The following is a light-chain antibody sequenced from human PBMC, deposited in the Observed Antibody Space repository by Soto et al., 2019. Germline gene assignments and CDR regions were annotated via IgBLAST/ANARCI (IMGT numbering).Light chain of an antibody. CDR1: SSDVGNYNF. V-gene: IGLV2-23*01. Sequence: QSVLTQPASVSGSPGQSITISCTGTSSDVGNYNFVSWYQQHPGKAPKLMISEGGKRPSGVSDRFSGSKSGNTASLTISGLQAEDEADYYCCSYAGISTYVFGLGTKVTVL. J-gene: IGLJ1*01. CDR2: EGG. CDR3: CSYAGISTYV.